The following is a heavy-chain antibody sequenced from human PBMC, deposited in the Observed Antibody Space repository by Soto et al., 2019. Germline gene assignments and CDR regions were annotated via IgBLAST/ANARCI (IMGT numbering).Heavy chain of an antibody. J-gene: IGHJ4*02. D-gene: IGHD3-10*01. V-gene: IGHV4-59*08. CDR2: IYYSGST. Sequence: PSETLSLTCTVSGGSISSYYWSWIRQPPGKGLEWIGYIYYSGSTNYNPSLKSRVTISVDTSKNQFSLKLNSMTAADTAVYYCARHNYGSGSTYFDYWGKETLVTFPS. CDR3: ARHNYGSGSTYFDY. CDR1: GGSISSYY.